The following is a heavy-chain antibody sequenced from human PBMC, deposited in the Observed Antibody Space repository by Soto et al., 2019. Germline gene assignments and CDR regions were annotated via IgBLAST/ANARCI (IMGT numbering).Heavy chain of an antibody. CDR2: ISGSGGST. CDR1: GFTFSSYA. CDR3: AKDLSPYCSGGSCYSAGFDY. J-gene: IGHJ4*02. V-gene: IGHV3-23*01. Sequence: EVQLLESGGGLVQPGGSLRLSCAASGFTFSSYAMSWVRQAPGKGLEWVSAISGSGGSTYYADSVKGRFTISRDNSKNTLYLQMNSQRAEDTAVYYCAKDLSPYCSGGSCYSAGFDYWGQGTLVTVSS. D-gene: IGHD2-15*01.